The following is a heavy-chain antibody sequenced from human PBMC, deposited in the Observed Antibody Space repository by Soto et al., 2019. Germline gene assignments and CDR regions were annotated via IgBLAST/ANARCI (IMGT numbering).Heavy chain of an antibody. J-gene: IGHJ3*02. V-gene: IGHV1-69*14. CDR3: ARGHEFGGNSDALDI. D-gene: IGHD2-21*02. CDR2: ILPIFGTA. CDR1: GGTFSTSS. Sequence: QVLLVQSGAEMKKPGSSVKVSCKASGGTFSTSSINWVRRAPGQRPEWMGNILPIFGTADYAQKFQGRVTITADKSTNTAYMELRSLLSEDTAVYYCARGHEFGGNSDALDIWGQGTVVTVSS.